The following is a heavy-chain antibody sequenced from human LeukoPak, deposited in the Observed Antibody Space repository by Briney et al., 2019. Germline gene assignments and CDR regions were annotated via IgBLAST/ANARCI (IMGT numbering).Heavy chain of an antibody. D-gene: IGHD3-3*01. CDR1: GGTFSSYA. CDR3: ARDRTPIFGVVSRFMDV. Sequence: GASVKVSCKASGGTFSSYAISWVRQAPGQGLEWMGGIIPIFGTANYAQKFQGRVTITADESTSTAYMELSSLRSEDTAVYYCARDRTPIFGVVSRFMDVWGKGTTVTVSS. J-gene: IGHJ6*03. CDR2: IIPIFGTA. V-gene: IGHV1-69*13.